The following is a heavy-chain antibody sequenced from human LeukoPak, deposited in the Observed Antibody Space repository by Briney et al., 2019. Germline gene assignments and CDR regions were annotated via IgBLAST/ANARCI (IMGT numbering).Heavy chain of an antibody. V-gene: IGHV3-48*04. CDR3: ARDEGNTGYYY. D-gene: IGHD3-9*01. CDR1: GFTFSTYS. Sequence: GGSLRLSCAASGFTFSTYSMNWVRQAPGKGLEWVSYISSRSSTIYYADSVKGRCTISRDNAKNSLYLQMNSLRAEDTAVYYCARDEGNTGYYYWGQGTLVTVSS. CDR2: ISSRSSTI. J-gene: IGHJ4*02.